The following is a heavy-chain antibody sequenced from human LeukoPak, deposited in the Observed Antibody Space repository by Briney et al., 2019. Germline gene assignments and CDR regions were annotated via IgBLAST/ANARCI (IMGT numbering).Heavy chain of an antibody. V-gene: IGHV3-11*01. CDR1: GFTFSNYY. D-gene: IGHD5-24*01. CDR3: ARSRGVGYNSFDY. CDR2: ISSSGSTI. J-gene: IGHJ4*02. Sequence: GGSLRLSCAASGFTFSNYYMSWIRQAPGKGLEWVSYISSSGSTIYYADSVKGRFTISRDNAKNSLYLQTNSLRAEDTAVYYCARSRGVGYNSFDYWGQGTLVTVSS.